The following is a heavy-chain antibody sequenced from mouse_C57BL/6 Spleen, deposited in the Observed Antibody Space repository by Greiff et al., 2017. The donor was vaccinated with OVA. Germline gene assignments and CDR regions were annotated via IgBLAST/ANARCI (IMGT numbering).Heavy chain of an antibody. CDR1: GYSFTGYY. CDR2: INPSTGGT. V-gene: IGHV1-42*01. D-gene: IGHD5-1-1*01. CDR3: ARFAGKINYFDD. Sequence: EVQLQQSGPELVKPGASVKISCKASGYSFTGYYMNWVKQSPEKSLEWIGEINPSTGGTTYNQKFKAKATLTVDKSSSTAYMQLKSLTSEDSAVYYCARFAGKINYFDDWGQGTTLTVSS. J-gene: IGHJ2*01.